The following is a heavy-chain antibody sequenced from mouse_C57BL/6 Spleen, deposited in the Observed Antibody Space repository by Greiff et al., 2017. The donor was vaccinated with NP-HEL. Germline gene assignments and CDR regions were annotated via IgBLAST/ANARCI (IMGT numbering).Heavy chain of an antibody. Sequence: VQLQQSGAELVKPGASVKISCKASGYAFSSYWMNWVKQRPGKGLEWIGQIYPGDGDTNYNGKFKGKATLTADQSSSTAYMQLSSLTSEDSAVYFCAREGFITTAVDVWGTGTTVTVSS. J-gene: IGHJ1*03. V-gene: IGHV1-80*01. CDR3: AREGFITTAVDV. CDR2: IYPGDGDT. D-gene: IGHD1-1*01. CDR1: GYAFSSYW.